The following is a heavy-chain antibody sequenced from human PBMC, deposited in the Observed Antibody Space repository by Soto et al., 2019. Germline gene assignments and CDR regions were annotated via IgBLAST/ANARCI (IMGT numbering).Heavy chain of an antibody. J-gene: IGHJ4*02. D-gene: IGHD2-2*01. CDR3: ATEGHPRVYAATVFEN. Sequence: QVQLVQSGSEVKEPGASVRISCKASGYTFSSYHMHWVRQAPGQGLEWMGKMNPNTGGAGYAQNLQDRVTMTREASATTVYMELSSLRSEDTAMYFCATEGHPRVYAATVFENWGQGTLVSVYS. CDR1: GYTFSSYH. V-gene: IGHV1-46*04. CDR2: MNPNTGGA.